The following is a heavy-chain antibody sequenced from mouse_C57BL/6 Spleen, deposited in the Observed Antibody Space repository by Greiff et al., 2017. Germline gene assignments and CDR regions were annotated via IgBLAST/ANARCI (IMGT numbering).Heavy chain of an antibody. CDR2: IYPGDGDT. CDR1: GYAFSSSW. J-gene: IGHJ3*01. V-gene: IGHV1-82*01. Sequence: QVQLKESGPELVKPGASVKISCKASGYAFSSSWMNWVKQRPGQGLEWIGRIYPGDGDTNYNGKFKGKATLTADKSSSPVYMQLTSLTSEYSAVYCCLTGAFAYWGQGTLVTVSA. CDR3: LTGAFAY.